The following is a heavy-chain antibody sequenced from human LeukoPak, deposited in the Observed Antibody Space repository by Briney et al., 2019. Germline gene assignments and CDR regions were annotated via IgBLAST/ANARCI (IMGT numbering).Heavy chain of an antibody. CDR3: ARVSPIKSLLRYFDTDAFDI. V-gene: IGHV3-30-3*01. CDR2: ISYDGSNK. D-gene: IGHD3-9*01. CDR1: GFTFSSYA. Sequence: PGRSLRLSCAASGFTFSSYAMHWVRQAPRKGLEWVAVISYDGSNKYYADSVKGRFTISRDNSKNTLYLQMNSLRAEDTAVYYCARVSPIKSLLRYFDTDAFDIWGQGTMVTVSS. J-gene: IGHJ3*02.